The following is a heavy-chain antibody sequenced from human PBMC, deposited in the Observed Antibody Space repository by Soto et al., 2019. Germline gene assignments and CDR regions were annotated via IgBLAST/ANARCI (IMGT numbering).Heavy chain of an antibody. Sequence: ASVKVSCKASGFTFSNYGLNWVRQAPGQGLEWMGWVSANNGHTNYAQNLQGRVSMTTDTSTSTAYMELRGLTFDDTAVYYCARDIESVTAKHFFYYYARDVGGLG. V-gene: IGHV1-18*01. CDR3: ARDIESVTAKHFFYYYARDV. CDR1: GFTFSNYG. CDR2: VSANNGHT. D-gene: IGHD2-8*01. J-gene: IGHJ6*02.